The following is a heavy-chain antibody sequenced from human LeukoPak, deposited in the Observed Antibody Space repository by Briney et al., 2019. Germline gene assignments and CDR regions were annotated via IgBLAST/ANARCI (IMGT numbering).Heavy chain of an antibody. V-gene: IGHV4-61*02. CDR3: ARDVASHYGGNSAES. CDR1: GGSISSGSYY. J-gene: IGHJ4*02. Sequence: PSQTLSLTCTVSGGSISSGSYYWSWIRQPAGKGLEWIGRIYTSGSTNYNPSLKSRVTISVDTSKNQFSLKLSSMTAADTAVYYCARDVASHYGGNSAESWGQGTLVTVSS. CDR2: IYTSGST. D-gene: IGHD4-23*01.